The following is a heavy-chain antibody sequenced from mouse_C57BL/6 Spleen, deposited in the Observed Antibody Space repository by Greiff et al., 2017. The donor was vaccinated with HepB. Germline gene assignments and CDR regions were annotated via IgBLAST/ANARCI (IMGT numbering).Heavy chain of an antibody. CDR1: GFNIKDYY. CDR2: IDPEDGET. CDR3: ARPLYYGSRDYAMDY. Sequence: EVKLVESGAELVKPGASVKLSCTASGFNIKDYYMHWVKQRTEQGLEWIGRIDPEDGETKYAPKFQGKATITADTSSNTAYLQLSSLTSEDTAVYYCARPLYYGSRDYAMDYWGQGTSVTVSS. D-gene: IGHD1-1*01. J-gene: IGHJ4*01. V-gene: IGHV14-2*01.